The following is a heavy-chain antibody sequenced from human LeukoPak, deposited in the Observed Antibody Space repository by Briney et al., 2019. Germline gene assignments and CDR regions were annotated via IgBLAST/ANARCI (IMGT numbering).Heavy chain of an antibody. CDR2: IIPILGIA. CDR3: ARGIAVANFDY. CDR1: GGTFSSYA. D-gene: IGHD6-19*01. J-gene: IGHJ4*02. V-gene: IGHV1-69*04. Sequence: SVKVSCKASGGTFSSYAISWVRQAPGQGLEWKGRIIPILGIANYAQKFQGRVTITADKSTSTAYMELSSLRSEDTAVYYCARGIAVANFDYWGQGTLVTVSS.